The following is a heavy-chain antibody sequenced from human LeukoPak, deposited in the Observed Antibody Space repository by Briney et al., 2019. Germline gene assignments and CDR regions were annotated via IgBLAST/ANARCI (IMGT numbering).Heavy chain of an antibody. V-gene: IGHV3-30*02. CDR3: AKEGYSRGYYSYYYMDV. Sequence: GGSLRLSCAASGFTFSSFGMHWVRQAPGKGLEWVAFIRYDGSNKYCADSVKGRFTISRDNSKNTLYVQMNSLRAEDTAVYYCAKEGYSRGYYSYYYMDVWGKGTTVTVSS. D-gene: IGHD6-13*01. CDR2: IRYDGSNK. CDR1: GFTFSSFG. J-gene: IGHJ6*03.